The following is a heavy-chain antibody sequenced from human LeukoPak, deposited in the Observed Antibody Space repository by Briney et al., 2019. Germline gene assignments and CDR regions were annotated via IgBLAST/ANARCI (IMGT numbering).Heavy chain of an antibody. CDR2: INTSGGST. CDR3: ARAHYYDSSGYDIGY. V-gene: IGHV1-46*01. CDR1: GYTFTSYY. Sequence: ASVKVSCTASGYTFTSYYMHWVRHAPRQGLEWIGIINTSGGSTSYAQKFQGRVTMTRYMSTSTVYMELSSLRSADTAVYYCARAHYYDSSGYDIGYWGQGTLVTVSS. J-gene: IGHJ4*02. D-gene: IGHD3-22*01.